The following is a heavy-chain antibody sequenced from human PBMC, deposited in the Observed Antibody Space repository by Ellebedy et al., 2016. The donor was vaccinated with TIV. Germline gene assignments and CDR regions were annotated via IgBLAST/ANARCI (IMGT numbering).Heavy chain of an antibody. D-gene: IGHD6-19*01. J-gene: IGHJ6*02. CDR1: GFTLSDYW. CDR3: ARDRRIAVAGTYYYYGMDV. V-gene: IGHV3-7*01. Sequence: GESLKISCVASGFTLSDYWMSWVRQAPGKGLEWVANIKQDGSEKDYVDSVKGRFTISRDNATDSLYLQMNSLRAEDTAVYYCARDRRIAVAGTYYYYGMDVWGQGTTVTVSS. CDR2: IKQDGSEK.